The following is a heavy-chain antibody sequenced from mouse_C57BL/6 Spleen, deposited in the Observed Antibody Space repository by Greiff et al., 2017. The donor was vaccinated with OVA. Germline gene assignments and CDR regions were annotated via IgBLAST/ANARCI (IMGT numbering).Heavy chain of an antibody. J-gene: IGHJ1*03. V-gene: IGHV1-15*01. CDR3: TRGVYYYGSSYEYFDV. D-gene: IGHD1-1*01. CDR2: IDPETGGT. CDR1: GYTFTDYE. Sequence: QVQLQQSGAELVRPGASVTLSCKASGYTFTDYEMHWVKQTPVHGLEWIGAIDPETGGTAYNQKFKGKAILTADKSSSTAYMELRSLTFEDSAVYYCTRGVYYYGSSYEYFDVWGTGTTVTVSS.